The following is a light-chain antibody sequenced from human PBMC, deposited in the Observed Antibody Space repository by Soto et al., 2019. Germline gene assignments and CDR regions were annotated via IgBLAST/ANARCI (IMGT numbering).Light chain of an antibody. Sequence: EIVLTQSPVALSLSPGERATLSCRASPSVSTYLAWYQQKPGQAPRLLIYDASNRATGIPARFSGSGSGTDFTLTISSLEPEDFAVYYCQHRSNWPLTFGGGTRVEIK. CDR2: DAS. J-gene: IGKJ4*01. CDR1: PSVSTY. V-gene: IGKV3-11*01. CDR3: QHRSNWPLT.